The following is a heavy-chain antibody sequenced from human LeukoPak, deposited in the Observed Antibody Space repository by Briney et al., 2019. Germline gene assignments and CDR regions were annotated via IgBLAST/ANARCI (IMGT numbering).Heavy chain of an antibody. J-gene: IGHJ5*02. CDR1: GGSISSGTYY. Sequence: SETLSLTCTVSGGSISSGTYYWGWIRQPPGKGLEWIGSIYYSGSTYYNPSLKSRVTISVDTSKNQFSLKLSSVTAADTAVYYCARGRTYRSSSWFDPWGQGTLVTVSS. CDR2: IYYSGST. V-gene: IGHV4-39*01. D-gene: IGHD6-6*01. CDR3: ARGRTYRSSSWFDP.